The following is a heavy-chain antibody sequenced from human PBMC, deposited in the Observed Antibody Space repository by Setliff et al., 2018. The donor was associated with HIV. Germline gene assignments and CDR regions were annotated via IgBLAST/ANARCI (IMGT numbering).Heavy chain of an antibody. CDR2: VYWSGTT. D-gene: IGHD1-1*01. V-gene: IGHV4-30-4*01. Sequence: KTSETLSLTCIVSGDSIRGGDFYWTWIRQSPGKGLEWIGYVYWSGTTHYNPSLNGRVTISVDTSENQFSLKLDSLTAADSAVYYCARTTRHDGAAYDAFDLWGQGTLVTVSS. J-gene: IGHJ3*01. CDR3: ARTTRHDGAAYDAFDL. CDR1: GDSIRGGDFY.